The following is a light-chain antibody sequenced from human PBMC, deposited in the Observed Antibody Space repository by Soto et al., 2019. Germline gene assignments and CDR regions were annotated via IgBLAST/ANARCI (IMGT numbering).Light chain of an antibody. CDR1: GTDVGTYNF. CDR2: EVT. V-gene: IGLV2-23*02. Sequence: QSVLTQPASVSRSPGQSITISCTGSGTDVGTYNFVSWFQRHPGKAPQLIIYEVTERPSGVSPRFSGSKSVNTASLTISGLRAEDEADYFCCSFAGRKTWVFGGGTKLTVL. J-gene: IGLJ3*02. CDR3: CSFAGRKTWV.